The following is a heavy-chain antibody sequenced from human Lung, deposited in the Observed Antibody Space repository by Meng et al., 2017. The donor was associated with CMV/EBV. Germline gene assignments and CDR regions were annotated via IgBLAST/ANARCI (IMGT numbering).Heavy chain of an antibody. D-gene: IGHD2-21*02. CDR2: VDPEDGET. CDR3: VTDEPCSGGDCSVGY. Sequence: ASVKVSCKVSGYNIIELSMQWVRQAPGKGLEWMGGVDPEDGETIFAQKFQGKVRLTEDTSTNTAYMELRSLTSADTAVYYCVTDEPCSGGDCSVGYWGQGVLVTVSS. CDR1: GYNIIELS. V-gene: IGHV1-24*01. J-gene: IGHJ4*02.